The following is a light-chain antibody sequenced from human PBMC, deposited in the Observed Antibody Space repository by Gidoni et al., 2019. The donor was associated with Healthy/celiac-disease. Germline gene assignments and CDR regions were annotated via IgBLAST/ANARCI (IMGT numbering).Light chain of an antibody. V-gene: IGLV2-8*01. CDR1: SSDVGGYNY. J-gene: IGLJ2*01. Sequence: QSALTQPPSASGSPGQSVTISCTGTSSDVGGYNYVSWYQQHPGKASKLMIYEVSKRPSGVPERFSGSKSGNTASLTVSGLQAEDEADYYCSSYAGSNNLVFGGGTKLTVL. CDR3: SSYAGSNNLV. CDR2: EVS.